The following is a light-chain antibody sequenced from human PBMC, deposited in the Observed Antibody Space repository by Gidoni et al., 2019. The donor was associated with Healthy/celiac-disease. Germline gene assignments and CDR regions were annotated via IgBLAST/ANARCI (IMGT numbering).Light chain of an antibody. Sequence: QSPLTQPAPVSGSPGHAITISCTGTSSDVGSYNLVSWYQQHPGKAPKLMIYEGSKRPSGVSNRFSGSKSGNTASLTISGLQAEDEADYYCCSYAGSSTWVFGGGTKLTVL. CDR3: CSYAGSSTWV. V-gene: IGLV2-23*01. CDR2: EGS. J-gene: IGLJ3*02. CDR1: SSDVGSYNL.